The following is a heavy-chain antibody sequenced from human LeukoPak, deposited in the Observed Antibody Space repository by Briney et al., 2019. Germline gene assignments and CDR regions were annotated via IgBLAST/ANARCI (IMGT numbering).Heavy chain of an antibody. CDR2: MSADNGNT. CDR3: ARVDILTGYYFFDS. J-gene: IGHJ4*02. V-gene: IGHV1-18*01. CDR1: GYTFTNYG. Sequence: VASVKVSCKASGYTFTNYGISWVRQAPGQGLEWMGWMSADNGNTYYTQNFQGRVSMTTDTSTSTAYMEVRSLRSDDTAVFYCARVDILTGYYFFDSWGQGTLVTVSS. D-gene: IGHD3-9*01.